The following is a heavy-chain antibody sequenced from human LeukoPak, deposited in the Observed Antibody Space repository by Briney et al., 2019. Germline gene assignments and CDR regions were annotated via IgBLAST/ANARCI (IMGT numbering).Heavy chain of an antibody. J-gene: IGHJ6*03. V-gene: IGHV3-30*02. D-gene: IGHD1-26*01. CDR2: IRSDGSNK. Sequence: GGSLRLSCAGSGFSFSSYGMHWVRQAPGKGREWMAFIRSDGSNKYYADSGKGRFTISRDNSSNTLYLQMNSLRAEDTALYYCAQDGDTVSGTHYFDMDVWGKGTTVTISS. CDR1: GFSFSSYG. CDR3: AQDGDTVSGTHYFDMDV.